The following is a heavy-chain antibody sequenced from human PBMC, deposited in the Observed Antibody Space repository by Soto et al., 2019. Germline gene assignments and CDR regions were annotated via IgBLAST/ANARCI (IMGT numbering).Heavy chain of an antibody. D-gene: IGHD6-19*01. CDR3: AKGYSSGWRGGYYFDY. V-gene: IGHV3-23*01. CDR2: MSGSGGTT. J-gene: IGHJ4*02. Sequence: HPGGSLRLSCAASGFTFSSYAMSWVRQAPGKGLEWVSAMSGSGGTTYYTDSVKGRFTISRDNSKNTLYLQMNSLRAEDTAVYYCAKGYSSGWRGGYYFDYWGQGTLVTVSS. CDR1: GFTFSSYA.